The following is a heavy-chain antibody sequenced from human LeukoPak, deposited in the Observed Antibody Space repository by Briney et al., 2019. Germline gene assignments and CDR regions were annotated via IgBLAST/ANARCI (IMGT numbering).Heavy chain of an antibody. V-gene: IGHV3-64D*06. D-gene: IGHD6-13*01. Sequence: PGASLRLSCSASGFTFSSYAMHWVRQAPGKGLEYVSAISSNGGSTYYADSVKVRITISRDNSKNTLYLQMSSLTAEDTAVYYCMKDMPTSSWYSWYFDYWGQGTLVTVSS. CDR2: ISSNGGST. J-gene: IGHJ4*02. CDR1: GFTFSSYA. CDR3: MKDMPTSSWYSWYFDY.